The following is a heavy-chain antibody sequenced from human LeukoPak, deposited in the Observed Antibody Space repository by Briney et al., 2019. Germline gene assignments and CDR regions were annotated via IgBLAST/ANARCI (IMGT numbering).Heavy chain of an antibody. CDR3: ARGMSGGSYTTNDY. V-gene: IGHV1-8*03. D-gene: IGHD2-15*01. J-gene: IGHJ4*02. CDR1: GYTFTSYD. Sequence: GASVNVSCKASGYTFTSYDINWVRQATGQGLEWMGWMNPNSGNTGYAQKFQGRVTITRNTSISTAYMELSRLRSDDTAVYYCARGMSGGSYTTNDYWGQGTLVTVSS. CDR2: MNPNSGNT.